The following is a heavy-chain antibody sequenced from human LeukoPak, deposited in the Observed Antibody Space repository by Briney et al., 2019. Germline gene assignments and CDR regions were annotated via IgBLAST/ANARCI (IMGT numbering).Heavy chain of an antibody. V-gene: IGHV3-23*01. J-gene: IGHJ5*02. CDR1: GFTFSSYA. CDR2: ISGSDGST. CDR3: ARGNGGHWSWFDP. D-gene: IGHD1-1*01. Sequence: GGSLRLSCAASGFTFSSYAMSWVRQAPGKGLEWVSSISGSDGSTYYADSVKSRFTISRDNAKNSLYLQMNSLRAEDTAVYYCARGNGGHWSWFDPWGRGTLVTVSS.